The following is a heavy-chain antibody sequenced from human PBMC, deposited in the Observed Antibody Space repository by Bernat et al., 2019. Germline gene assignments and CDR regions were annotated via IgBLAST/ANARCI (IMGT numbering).Heavy chain of an antibody. CDR1: GYTFTSYA. CDR2: INTNTGNP. J-gene: IGHJ6*03. Sequence: QVQLVQSGSELKKPGASVKVSCKASGYTFTSYAMNWVRQAPGQGLEWMGWINTNTGNPTYAQGFTGRFVCSLDTSVSTAYLQYCSLKAEDTAVYYCARTYYDFWSGQYYYYYMDVWGKGTTVTVSS. V-gene: IGHV7-4-1*01. CDR3: ARTYYDFWSGQYYYYYMDV. D-gene: IGHD3-3*01.